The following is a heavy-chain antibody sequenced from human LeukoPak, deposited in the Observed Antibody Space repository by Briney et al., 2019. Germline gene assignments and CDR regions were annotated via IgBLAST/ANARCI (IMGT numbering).Heavy chain of an antibody. CDR3: ARSVFSTYFDY. J-gene: IGHJ4*02. CDR1: GYTFTSYY. CDR2: INPSGGST. V-gene: IGHV1-46*01. Sequence: ASVKVSCKASGYTFTSYYMHWVRQAPGQGLEWMGIINPSGGSTSYARKFQGRVTMTRDTSTSTVYMELSSLRSEDTAVYYCARSVFSTYFDYWGQGTLVTVSS. D-gene: IGHD2-2*01.